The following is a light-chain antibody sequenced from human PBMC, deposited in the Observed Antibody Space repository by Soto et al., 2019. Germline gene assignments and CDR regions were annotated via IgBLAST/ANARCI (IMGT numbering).Light chain of an antibody. J-gene: IGKJ1*01. CDR1: QSVSRSY. Sequence: EIVLTQSPGTLSLSPGERATLSCRASQSVSRSYLAWYQQKPGQTPRLLIYGASSRANGIPDRFSGSGSGTDFTLTISRLEPEDFAVYYCQQYVNLPWTFGQGTKVEIK. CDR3: QQYVNLPWT. V-gene: IGKV3-20*01. CDR2: GAS.